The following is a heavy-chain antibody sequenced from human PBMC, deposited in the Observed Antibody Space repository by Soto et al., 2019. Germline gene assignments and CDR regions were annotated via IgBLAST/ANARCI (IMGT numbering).Heavy chain of an antibody. J-gene: IGHJ6*02. CDR1: GYTFTSYG. D-gene: IGHD3-10*01. V-gene: IGHV1-18*01. CDR2: ISPYNGNT. Sequence: QVQLVQSGAEVKKPGASVKVSCKASGYTFTSYGISWVRQAPGQGLEWMGWISPYNGNTNYAQKPQGRVTMTTDTSTSTAYMDLRRLRSDDTAVYYCARGIGGWFGVAYYYGMDVWGQGTTVTVSS. CDR3: ARGIGGWFGVAYYYGMDV.